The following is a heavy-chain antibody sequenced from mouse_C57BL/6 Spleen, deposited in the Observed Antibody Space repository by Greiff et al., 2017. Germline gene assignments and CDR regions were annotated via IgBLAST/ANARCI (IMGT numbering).Heavy chain of an antibody. CDR2: ISSGSSTI. Sequence: EVKLVESGGGLVKPGGSLKLSCAASGFTFSDYGMHWVRQAPEKGLEWVAYISSGSSTIYYADTVKGRFTISRDNAKNTLFLQMTSLRSEDTAMYYCARVYDGYVFAYWGQGTLVTVSA. CDR1: GFTFSDYG. CDR3: ARVYDGYVFAY. V-gene: IGHV5-17*01. J-gene: IGHJ3*01. D-gene: IGHD2-3*01.